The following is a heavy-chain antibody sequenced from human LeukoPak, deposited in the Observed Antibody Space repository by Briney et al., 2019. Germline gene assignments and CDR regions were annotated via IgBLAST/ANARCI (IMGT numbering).Heavy chain of an antibody. CDR1: GDSVTTYY. Sequence: SETLSLTCTVSGDSVTTYYWSWIRLPPGKGLEWLGYVYYSGSATYNPSLKSRVTISVDTSKNQFSLRLSSVTAADTAVYYCARDGSNWSNDYYHGVDVWGQGTTVTVSS. D-gene: IGHD4-11*01. J-gene: IGHJ6*02. CDR3: ARDGSNWSNDYYHGVDV. CDR2: VYYSGSA. V-gene: IGHV4-59*02.